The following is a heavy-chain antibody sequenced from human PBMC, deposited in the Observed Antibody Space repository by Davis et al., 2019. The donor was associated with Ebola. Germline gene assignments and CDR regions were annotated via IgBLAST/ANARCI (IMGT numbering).Heavy chain of an antibody. CDR3: TRRGSSSSRGYYYYMDV. CDR2: TRNKANSYST. J-gene: IGHJ6*03. Sequence: PGGSLRLSCAASGFTLSDHYMDWVRQTPGMGLEWVGRTRNKANSYSTEYAASVKGRFTVSRDESKNSLYLQMNSLKTDDTAVYYCTRRGSSSSRGYYYYMDVWGKGTTVTVSS. V-gene: IGHV3-72*01. CDR1: GFTLSDHY. D-gene: IGHD6-6*01.